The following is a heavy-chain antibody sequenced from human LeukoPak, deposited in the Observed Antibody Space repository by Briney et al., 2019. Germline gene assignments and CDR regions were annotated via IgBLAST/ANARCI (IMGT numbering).Heavy chain of an antibody. Sequence: GGSLRLSCAASGFTFSSCAMSWVRQAPGKGLEWVSASGGSGGNTYYADSVKGRFTVSRDNSKNTLYLQMNSLRAEDTAVYYCAKGYGYGFDYWGQGTLVTVSS. CDR3: AKGYGYGFDY. CDR2: SGGSGGNT. J-gene: IGHJ4*02. V-gene: IGHV3-23*01. CDR1: GFTFSSCA. D-gene: IGHD5-18*01.